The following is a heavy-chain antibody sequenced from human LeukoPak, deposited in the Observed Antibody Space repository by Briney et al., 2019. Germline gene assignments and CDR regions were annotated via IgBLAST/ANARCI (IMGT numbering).Heavy chain of an antibody. V-gene: IGHV4-39*01. CDR3: ARGALYCSGGSCYFY. D-gene: IGHD2-15*01. Sequence: PSETLSLTCTVSGGSISSSSYYWGWIRQPPGKGLEWIGSIYYSGSTYYNPSLKSRVTISVDTSKNQFSLKLSSVTAADTAVYYCARGALYCSGGSCYFYWGQGTLVTVSS. CDR1: GGSISSSSYY. J-gene: IGHJ4*02. CDR2: IYYSGST.